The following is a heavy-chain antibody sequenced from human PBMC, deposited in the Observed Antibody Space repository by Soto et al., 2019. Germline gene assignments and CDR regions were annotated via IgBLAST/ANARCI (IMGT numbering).Heavy chain of an antibody. CDR2: VNPNTGLT. J-gene: IGHJ5*02. CDR3: TTLFLDP. V-gene: IGHV1-2*02. Sequence: VKVSCMASVYTFTAHYMNWLRQAPGQGREWMGCVNPNTGLTRYAQKFRERATMTRDTSSNTAYMELREQTYDDPAVYYCTTLFLDPWGQGTLVTVSS. CDR1: VYTFTAHY.